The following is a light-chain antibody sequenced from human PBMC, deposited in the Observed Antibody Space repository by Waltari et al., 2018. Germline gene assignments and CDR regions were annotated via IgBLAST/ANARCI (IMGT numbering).Light chain of an antibody. V-gene: IGKV3-11*01. CDR2: DAS. CDR3: QQRSNWTPHT. CDR1: QSVGTY. Sequence: IVLTQSPATLSLSPGETATLPCSASQSVGTYLAWYHQKPGQAPRLLIYDASNRATGSPARVRGSGSGTDFTLTISSLEAEDFAVYYCQQRSNWTPHTFGQGARLEIK. J-gene: IGKJ2*01.